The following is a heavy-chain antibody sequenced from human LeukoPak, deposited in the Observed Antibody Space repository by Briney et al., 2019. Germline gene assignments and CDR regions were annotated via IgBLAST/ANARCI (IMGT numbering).Heavy chain of an antibody. CDR2: IYYSGST. Sequence: SSETLSLTCTVAGGSISSGGYYWSWIRQHPGKGLEWIGYIYYSGSTYYNPSLKSRVTISVDKSKNQFSLKLSSVTAADTAVYYCAGHIAVAGTFFGYFDYWGQGTLVTVSS. CDR3: AGHIAVAGTFFGYFDY. CDR1: GGSISSGGYY. V-gene: IGHV4-31*09. J-gene: IGHJ4*02. D-gene: IGHD6-19*01.